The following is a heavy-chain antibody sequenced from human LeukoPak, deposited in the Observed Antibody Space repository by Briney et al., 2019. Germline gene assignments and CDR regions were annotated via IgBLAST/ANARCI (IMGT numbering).Heavy chain of an antibody. CDR2: INHSGST. CDR1: GGSFSGYY. CDR3: TREGTVSSSWYPSDY. J-gene: IGHJ4*02. V-gene: IGHV4-34*01. Sequence: SETLSLTVAVCGGSFSGYYWGWIRQPPGKGLEWIGEINHSGSTNYNPSLKSRVTISVDTSKNQFSLKLSSVTAADTAVYYCTREGTVSSSWYPSDYSSQGTLVTVSS. D-gene: IGHD6-13*01.